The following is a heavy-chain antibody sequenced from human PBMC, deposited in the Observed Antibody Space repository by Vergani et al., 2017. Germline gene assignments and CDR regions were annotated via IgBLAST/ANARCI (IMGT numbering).Heavy chain of an antibody. CDR1: GGSITSSCYY. J-gene: IGHJ4*02. CDR3: ARTESFILRYFHWAL. CDR2: IYHSGCA. D-gene: IGHD3-9*01. V-gene: IGHV4-39*01. Sequence: QLHLQESGPGLVKPSETLSLTCTVSGGSITSSCYYWGWIRQPPGKGLGWNGNIYHSGCAYYNPSLKGRVTISVDTSKNQFSLEVTSVTAADTAIYFCARTESFILRYFHWALRGQGTLVTVSS.